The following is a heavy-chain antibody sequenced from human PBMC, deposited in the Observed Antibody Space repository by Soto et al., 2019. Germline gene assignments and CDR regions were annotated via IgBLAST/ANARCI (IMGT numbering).Heavy chain of an antibody. CDR2: ISYDGSNK. D-gene: IGHD1-26*01. V-gene: IGHV3-30*18. Sequence: GGSLRLSCTASGVNFRSYGMHWVRQAPGKGLEWVAVISYDGSNKDYTDSVKGRFTISRDNSKNTLYLQMNSLRAEDTAMYYCAKGSGSYSAHFDSWGQGTLVTVSS. CDR3: AKGSGSYSAHFDS. CDR1: GVNFRSYG. J-gene: IGHJ4*02.